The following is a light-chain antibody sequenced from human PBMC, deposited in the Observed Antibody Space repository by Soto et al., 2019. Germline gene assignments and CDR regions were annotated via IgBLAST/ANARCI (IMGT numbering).Light chain of an antibody. CDR2: DVS. Sequence: QSALTQPASVSGSPGQSITISCTGTSSDIGAYNYVSWYQQHPGKAPKLMIYDVSTRPSGVSIRFSGSKSGNTASLTISGLQADDEADYYCSSYTTSSTFYFGGGTKLTVL. V-gene: IGLV2-14*03. CDR3: SSYTTSSTFY. CDR1: SSDIGAYNY. J-gene: IGLJ2*01.